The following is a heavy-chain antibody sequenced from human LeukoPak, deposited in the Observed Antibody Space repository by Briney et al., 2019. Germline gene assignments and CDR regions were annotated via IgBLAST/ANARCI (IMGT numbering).Heavy chain of an antibody. CDR1: GFTFSSYA. V-gene: IGHV3-23*01. J-gene: IGHJ4*02. D-gene: IGHD1-26*01. Sequence: GGSLRLSCAASGFTFSSYAMTWVRQAPGKGLEWVSSIKITGDSTYYADSVKGRFTISRDNSKNTLYLQMNNLRAEDTAIYFCAKYSGTYRNLDFWGQGTLVTVSS. CDR3: AKYSGTYRNLDF. CDR2: IKITGDST.